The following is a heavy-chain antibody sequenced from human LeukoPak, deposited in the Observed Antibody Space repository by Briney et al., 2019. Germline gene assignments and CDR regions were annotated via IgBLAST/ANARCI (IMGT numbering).Heavy chain of an antibody. J-gene: IGHJ4*02. CDR2: ISGSGGST. Sequence: PGGSLRLSCAASGFTFSSYAMSWVRQAPGKGLEWVSAISGSGGSTYYADSVKGRFTISRDNSKNTLYLQMNSLRAEDTAVYYCAKDAEAAYSGASAKLYCGGDCYSASPLDYWGQGTLVTVSS. CDR3: AKDAEAAYSGASAKLYCGGDCYSASPLDY. V-gene: IGHV3-23*01. CDR1: GFTFSSYA. D-gene: IGHD2-21*02.